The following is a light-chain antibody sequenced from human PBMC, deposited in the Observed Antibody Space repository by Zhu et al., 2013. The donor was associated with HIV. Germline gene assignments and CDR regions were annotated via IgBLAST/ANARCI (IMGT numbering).Light chain of an antibody. CDR2: DAF. CDR1: QTIGNS. J-gene: IGKJ1*01. CDR3: HQSYTTPWT. V-gene: IGKV3-11*01. Sequence: EVVLTQSPVTLSLSPGERLTLSCRASQTIGNSLVWYQQKPGQAPRLLIYDAFKRATGIPARFSGSGSGTDFTLTISSLQPEDFASYYCHQSYTTPWTFGQGTKVDVK.